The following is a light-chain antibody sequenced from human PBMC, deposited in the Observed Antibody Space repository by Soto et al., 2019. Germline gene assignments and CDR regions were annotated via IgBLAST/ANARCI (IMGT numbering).Light chain of an antibody. J-gene: IGLJ1*01. CDR3: QSADSSGTYV. Sequence: SYELTQPPSVSVSPGQTARITCSGDALPNQYAYWYQQKPGQAPVLVIYKDTERPSGIPERFSGSRSGTTVTLTISGVQAEDEADYYCQSADSSGTYVFGTGTKVTVL. CDR2: KDT. CDR1: ALPNQY. V-gene: IGLV3-25*02.